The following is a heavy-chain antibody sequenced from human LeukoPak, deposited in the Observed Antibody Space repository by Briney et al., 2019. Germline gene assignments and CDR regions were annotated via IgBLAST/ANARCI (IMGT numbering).Heavy chain of an antibody. CDR3: ARDCSSTSCYWTFDY. V-gene: IGHV3-7*01. CDR2: IKQDGSEK. CDR1: GFAFSSYW. D-gene: IGHD2-2*01. J-gene: IGHJ4*02. Sequence: PGGSLRLSCAVSGFAFSSYWMSWVRQAPGKGLEWVANIKQDGSEKYYVDSVKGRFTISRDNAKNSLYLQMNSLRAEDTAVYYCARDCSSTSCYWTFDYWGQGTLVTVSS.